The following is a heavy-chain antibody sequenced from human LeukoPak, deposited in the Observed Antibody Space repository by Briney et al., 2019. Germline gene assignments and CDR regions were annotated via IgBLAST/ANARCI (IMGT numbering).Heavy chain of an antibody. CDR2: INWNGGST. V-gene: IGHV3-20*04. D-gene: IGHD6-25*01. J-gene: IGHJ4*02. CDR1: GFTFDDYG. CDR3: ARKEVDSSGHEFDY. Sequence: PGGSLRLSCAASGFTFDDYGMSWVRQAPGKGLEWVSGINWNGGSTGYADSVKGRFTISRDNAKNSLYLQMNSLRAEDTALYYCARKEVDSSGHEFDYWGQGTLVTVSS.